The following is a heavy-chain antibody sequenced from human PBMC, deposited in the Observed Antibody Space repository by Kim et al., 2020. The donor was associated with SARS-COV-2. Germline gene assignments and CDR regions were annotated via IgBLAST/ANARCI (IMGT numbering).Heavy chain of an antibody. Sequence: SETLSLTCTVSGGSISSSSYYWGWIRQPPGKGLEWIGSIYYSGSTYYNPSLKSRVTISVDTSKNQFSLKLSSVTAADTAVYYCARHGTLRYFDWLFASSPDYWGQGTLVTVSS. V-gene: IGHV4-39*01. D-gene: IGHD3-9*01. CDR2: IYYSGST. CDR1: GGSISSSSYY. CDR3: ARHGTLRYFDWLFASSPDY. J-gene: IGHJ4*02.